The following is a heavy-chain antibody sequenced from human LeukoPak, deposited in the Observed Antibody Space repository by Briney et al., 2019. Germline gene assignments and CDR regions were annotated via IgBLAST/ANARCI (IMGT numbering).Heavy chain of an antibody. CDR2: ISSSSSNK. J-gene: IGHJ4*02. V-gene: IGHV3-21*01. Sequence: PGGTLRLSCAASGFTFSSYGMSWVRQAPGEGPEWVSSISSSSSNKDYVDSVKGRFTVSRDNAKNSLYLQMDSLRVEDTAVYYCARDPPSRGTRYFDYWGQGILVTVSS. CDR3: ARDPPSRGTRYFDY. CDR1: GFTFSSYG. D-gene: IGHD3-16*01.